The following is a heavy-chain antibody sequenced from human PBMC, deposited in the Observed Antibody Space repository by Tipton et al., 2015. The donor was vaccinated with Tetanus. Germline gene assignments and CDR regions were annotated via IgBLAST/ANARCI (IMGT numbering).Heavy chain of an antibody. D-gene: IGHD7-27*01. CDR1: GFTFSSYA. CDR3: ARGRLGRDYGMDV. CDR2: MNSDGSST. J-gene: IGHJ6*02. V-gene: IGHV3-74*01. Sequence: SLRLSCAASGFTFSSYAMSWVRQAPGKGLMWVSRMNSDGSSTIYADSVKGRFTISRDNAKNTLFLQMSSLRAEDTAVYYCARGRLGRDYGMDVWGQGTTVTVSS.